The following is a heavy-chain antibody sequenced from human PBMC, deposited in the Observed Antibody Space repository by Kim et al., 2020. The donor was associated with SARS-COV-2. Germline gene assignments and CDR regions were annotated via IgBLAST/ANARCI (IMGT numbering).Heavy chain of an antibody. V-gene: IGHV3-33*01. D-gene: IGHD3-10*01. CDR2: IWYDGSNK. CDR3: AREGYGSGSYYLYGMDV. J-gene: IGHJ6*02. Sequence: GGSLRLSCAASGFTFSSYGMHWVRQAPGKGLEWVAVIWYDGSNKYYADSVKGRFTISRDNSKNTLYLQMNSLRAEDTAVYYCAREGYGSGSYYLYGMDVWGQGTTVTVSS. CDR1: GFTFSSYG.